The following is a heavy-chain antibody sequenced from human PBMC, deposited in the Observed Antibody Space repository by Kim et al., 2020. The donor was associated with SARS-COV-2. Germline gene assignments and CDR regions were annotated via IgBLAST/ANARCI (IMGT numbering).Heavy chain of an antibody. CDR2: ISAYNGNT. CDR3: ARSYCSGGSCYSGGGNWFDP. V-gene: IGHV1-18*01. D-gene: IGHD2-15*01. Sequence: ASVKVSCKASGYTFTSYGISWVRQAPGQGLEWMGWISAYNGNTNYAQKLQGRVTMTTDTSTSTAYMELRSLRSDDTAVYYCARSYCSGGSCYSGGGNWFDPWGQGTLVTVSS. CDR1: GYTFTSYG. J-gene: IGHJ5*02.